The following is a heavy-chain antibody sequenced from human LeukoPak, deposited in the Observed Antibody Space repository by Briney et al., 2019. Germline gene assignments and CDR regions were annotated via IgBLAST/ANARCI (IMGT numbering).Heavy chain of an antibody. V-gene: IGHV4-59*01. CDR1: GGSISTYY. Sequence: SETLSLTCTVSGGSISTYYWSWIRQPPGKGLEWIGYIYYTGSTSYNPSLKSRATMSLDASKNQFSLELNSVTPADTAVYYCARGGNYWPQWWFDPWGRGTLVSVSS. J-gene: IGHJ5*02. D-gene: IGHD1-26*01. CDR2: IYYTGST. CDR3: ARGGNYWPQWWFDP.